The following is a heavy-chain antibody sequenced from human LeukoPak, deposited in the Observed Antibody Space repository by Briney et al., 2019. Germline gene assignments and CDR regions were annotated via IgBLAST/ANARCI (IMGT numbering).Heavy chain of an antibody. Sequence: PSETLSLTCTVSGGSISSYYWSWVRQPAGTGREGRGGIYSRGSTNYNPSLNSRVTMSVDTSKNQFSLKLSSVTAAGTAVYYCARDEASYYYDSSGYPPGAFDIWGQGTMVTVSS. J-gene: IGHJ3*02. CDR1: GGSISSYY. V-gene: IGHV4-4*07. CDR3: ARDEASYYYDSSGYPPGAFDI. CDR2: IYSRGST. D-gene: IGHD3-22*01.